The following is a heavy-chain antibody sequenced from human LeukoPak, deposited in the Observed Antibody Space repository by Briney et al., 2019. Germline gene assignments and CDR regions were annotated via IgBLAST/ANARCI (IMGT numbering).Heavy chain of an antibody. CDR1: GYTFTGYY. CDR2: MNPNSGDT. J-gene: IGHJ4*02. Sequence: GASVKVSCKASGYTFTGYYMHWVRQAPGQGLEWMGWMNPNSGDTNHAQKFQGRVTMTRDTSISTGYMELSRLRSEDTAVYYCARVEATGGYYFDYWGQGTLVTVSS. D-gene: IGHD7-27*01. CDR3: ARVEATGGYYFDY. V-gene: IGHV1-2*02.